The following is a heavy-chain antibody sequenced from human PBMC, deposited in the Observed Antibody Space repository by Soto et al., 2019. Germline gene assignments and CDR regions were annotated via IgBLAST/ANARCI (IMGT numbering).Heavy chain of an antibody. CDR1: GGTFSSYA. V-gene: IGHV1-69*06. Sequence: GASVKVSCKASGGTFSSYAISWVRQAPGQGLEWMGGIIPIFGTANYAQKFQGRVTITADKSTSTAYMELSSLRSEDTAVYYCASGSRRPGIWDYWGQGTLVTVSS. J-gene: IGHJ4*02. CDR3: ASGSRRPGIWDY. CDR2: IIPIFGTA. D-gene: IGHD2-15*01.